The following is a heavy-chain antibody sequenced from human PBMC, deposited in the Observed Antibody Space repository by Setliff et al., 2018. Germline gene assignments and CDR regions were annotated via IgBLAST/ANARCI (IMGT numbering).Heavy chain of an antibody. CDR2: IYHSGST. V-gene: IGHV4-4*02. CDR3: ARGRIAAALYYFDY. J-gene: IGHJ4*02. D-gene: IGHD6-13*01. CDR1: GGSISSSNW. Sequence: PSETLSLTCAVSGGSISSSNWWSWVRQPPGKGLEWIGEIYHSGSTNYNPSLKSRVTISVDKSKNQFSLKLSSVTAADTAVYYCARGRIAAALYYFDYWGQGTLVTVSS.